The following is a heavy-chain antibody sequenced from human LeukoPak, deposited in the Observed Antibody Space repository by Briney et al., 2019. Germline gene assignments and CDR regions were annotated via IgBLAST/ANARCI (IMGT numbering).Heavy chain of an antibody. CDR3: ARDMSYAAFDI. CDR2: IVSSSGYI. J-gene: IGHJ3*02. V-gene: IGHV3-21*01. Sequence: PGGSLRLSCAASGFTFSSYTVNWVRQAQGKGLEWVSSIVSSSGYIYYADSVKGRFTISRDNAKNSLYLQMNSLRAEDAAVYYCARDMSYAAFDIWGQGTIVTVSS. D-gene: IGHD3-10*02. CDR1: GFTFSSYT.